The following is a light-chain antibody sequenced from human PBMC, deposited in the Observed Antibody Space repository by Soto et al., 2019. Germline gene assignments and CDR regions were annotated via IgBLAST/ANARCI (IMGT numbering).Light chain of an antibody. CDR1: QSISNY. CDR2: CAS. Sequence: DIQMTQSPSSLSASVGDRVTITCRASQSISNYLNWYQHKPGKAPKVLIYCASNLQSGVPSRFSGSGSGTDFTLTISSLQREDFATYFCQQSYSSSWTFGPGTKVEI. V-gene: IGKV1-39*01. J-gene: IGKJ1*01. CDR3: QQSYSSSWT.